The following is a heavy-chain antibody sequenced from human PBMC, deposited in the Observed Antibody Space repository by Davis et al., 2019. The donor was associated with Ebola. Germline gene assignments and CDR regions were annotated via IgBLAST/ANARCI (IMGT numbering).Heavy chain of an antibody. CDR1: GGSFSGYY. Sequence: MPSETLSLTCAVYGGSFSGYYWSWIRQPPGKVLECIGEINHSGSTNYNPSLKSRVTISVDTSKNQFSLKLSSVTAADTAVYYCVRIGGMATITIDYWGQGTLVTVSS. V-gene: IGHV4-34*01. CDR3: VRIGGMATITIDY. CDR2: INHSGST. J-gene: IGHJ4*02. D-gene: IGHD5-24*01.